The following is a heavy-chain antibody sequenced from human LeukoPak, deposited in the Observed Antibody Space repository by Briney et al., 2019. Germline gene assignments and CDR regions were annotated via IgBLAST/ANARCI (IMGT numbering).Heavy chain of an antibody. V-gene: IGHV4-31*03. CDR3: ARVLDSGYDSAHFDY. CDR2: IYYSGST. Sequence: SETLSLTCTVSGGSISSGGYYWSWIRQHPGKGLEWIGYIYYSGSTYYNPSLKSRVTISVDTSKNQFSLKLSSVTAADTAVYYCARVLDSGYDSAHFDYWGQGTLVTVSS. CDR1: GGSISSGGYY. D-gene: IGHD5-12*01. J-gene: IGHJ4*02.